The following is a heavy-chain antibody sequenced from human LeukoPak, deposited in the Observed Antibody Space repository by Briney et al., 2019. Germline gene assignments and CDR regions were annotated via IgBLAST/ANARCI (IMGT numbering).Heavy chain of an antibody. D-gene: IGHD2-15*01. CDR1: GFTFSSYA. V-gene: IGHV3-23*01. J-gene: IGHJ4*02. Sequence: GGSLRLSCAASGFTFSSYAMSWVRQAPGKGLEWVSAISGSGGSTYYADPVKGRFTISRDNSKNTLYLQMNSLRAEDTAVYYCARVKRDCSGGTCYSYDYWGQGTLVTVSS. CDR3: ARVKRDCSGGTCYSYDY. CDR2: ISGSGGST.